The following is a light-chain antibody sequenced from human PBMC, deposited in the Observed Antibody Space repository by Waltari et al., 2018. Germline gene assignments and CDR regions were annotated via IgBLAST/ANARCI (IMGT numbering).Light chain of an antibody. V-gene: IGKV1-8*01. CDR3: QQYYSYPPYT. CDR1: QGISSY. CDR2: AAS. Sequence: AIRMTQSPSSLSASTGDRVTITCRAGQGISSYLAWYQQKPGKAPKLLIYAASTLQSGVPSRLSGSGSGTDFTLTISCLQSEDFATYYCQQYYSYPPYTFGQGTKLEIK. J-gene: IGKJ2*01.